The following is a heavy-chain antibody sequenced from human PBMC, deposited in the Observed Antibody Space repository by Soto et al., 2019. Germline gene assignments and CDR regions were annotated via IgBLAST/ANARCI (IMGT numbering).Heavy chain of an antibody. D-gene: IGHD2-2*01. J-gene: IGHJ5*02. CDR1: GFTFSSYG. CDR3: ARDLESGPAAHKNWFDP. CDR2: IWYDGSNK. V-gene: IGHV3-33*01. Sequence: GGSLRLSCAASGFTFSSYGMHWVRQAPGKGLEWVAVIWYDGSNKYYADSVKGRFTISRDNSKNTLYLQMNSLRAEDTAVYYCARDLESGPAAHKNWFDPWGQGTLVTVS.